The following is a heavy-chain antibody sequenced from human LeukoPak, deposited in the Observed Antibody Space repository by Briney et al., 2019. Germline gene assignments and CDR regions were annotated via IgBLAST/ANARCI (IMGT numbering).Heavy chain of an antibody. CDR3: ARESVTYDSPNWFDP. CDR2: ISYDGSNK. CDR1: GFTFSSYA. D-gene: IGHD3-22*01. J-gene: IGHJ5*02. V-gene: IGHV3-30-3*01. Sequence: GGSLRLSCAASGFTFSSYAMHWVRQAPGKGLEWVAVISYDGSNKYYTDSVKGRFTISRDNSKNTLYLQMNSLRAEDTAVYYCARESVTYDSPNWFDPWGQGTLVTVSS.